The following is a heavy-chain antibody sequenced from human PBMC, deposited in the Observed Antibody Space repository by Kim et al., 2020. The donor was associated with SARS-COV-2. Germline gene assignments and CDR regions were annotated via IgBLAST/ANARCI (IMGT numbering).Heavy chain of an antibody. V-gene: IGHV3-30-3*01. CDR2: ITSDGTNT. CDR1: GFTFSSYA. Sequence: GGSLRLSCAASGFTFSSYAMHWVRQAPGKGLEWVAAITSDGTNTYYADSVKGRFTISRDNSKNTLYLQMNSLRAEDTAVYYCARGGSIVRGVASQYFDYWGQGTLVTVSS. D-gene: IGHD3-10*01. CDR3: ARGGSIVRGVASQYFDY. J-gene: IGHJ4*02.